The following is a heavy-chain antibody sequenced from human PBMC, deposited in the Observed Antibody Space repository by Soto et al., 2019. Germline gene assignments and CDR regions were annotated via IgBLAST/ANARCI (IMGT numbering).Heavy chain of an antibody. CDR1: GFTFSSSA. D-gene: IGHD5-12*01. J-gene: IGHJ4*02. Sequence: VGSLGLSGASSGFTFSSSAMIWVGQGPGKGLDWVSAISGICCSTYYSDSVKGRFTISRYNSKNTLYLQMNSLRAEDTAVYYCAKVATILIFEGEYDYWGQGTPVTVSS. CDR3: AKVATILIFEGEYDY. CDR2: ISGICCST. V-gene: IGHV3-23*01.